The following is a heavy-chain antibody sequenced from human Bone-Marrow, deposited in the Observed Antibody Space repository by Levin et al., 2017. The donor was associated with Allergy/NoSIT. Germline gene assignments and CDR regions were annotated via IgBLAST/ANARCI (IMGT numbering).Heavy chain of an antibody. Sequence: GGSLRLSCAASGFTFSPCWMTWVRQAPGKGLEWVANIKPDGTEKSYADSVRGRFTISRDNAGSSLHLQMNSLRVEDTAVYYCAREDYRSFDFWGQGTLVTVSS. CDR3: AREDYRSFDF. D-gene: IGHD3-16*01. CDR1: GFTFSPCW. J-gene: IGHJ4*02. CDR2: IKPDGTEK. V-gene: IGHV3-7*01.